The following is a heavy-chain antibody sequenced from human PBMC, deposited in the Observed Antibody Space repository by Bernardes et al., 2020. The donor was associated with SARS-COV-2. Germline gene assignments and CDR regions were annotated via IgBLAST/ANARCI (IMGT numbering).Heavy chain of an antibody. J-gene: IGHJ5*02. Sequence: GGSLRLSCVDSGFSFSSSWMTWVRQAPGKGLEWLANINQDGSRKNLVDSIKGRFTISRDNSKKSLYLQMNSLRVEDTAVYYCARDRAYNCLDPWGQGTLVTVPS. CDR3: ARDRAYNCLDP. CDR1: GFSFSSSW. V-gene: IGHV3-7*04. CDR2: INQDGSRK.